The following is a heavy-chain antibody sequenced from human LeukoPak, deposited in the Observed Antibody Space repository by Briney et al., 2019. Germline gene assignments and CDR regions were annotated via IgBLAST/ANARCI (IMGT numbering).Heavy chain of an antibody. CDR2: IYYSGST. D-gene: IGHD3-16*01. V-gene: IGHV4-59*01. CDR1: GGSISSYY. J-gene: IGHJ3*02. CDR3: ATRLGFWRAFDI. Sequence: SETLSLTCTVSGGSISSYYWSWIRQPPGKGLEWIGYIYYSGSTNYNPSLKSRVAISVDTSKNQFSLKLSSVTAADTAVYYCATRLGFWRAFDIWGQGTMVTVSS.